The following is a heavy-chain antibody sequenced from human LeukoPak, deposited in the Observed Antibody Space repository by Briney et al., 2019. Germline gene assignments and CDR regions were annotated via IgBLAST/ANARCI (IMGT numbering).Heavy chain of an antibody. CDR1: GGSISSYY. CDR2: IYYSGGT. Sequence: SETLSLTCTVSGGSISSYYWSWIRQPPGKGLEWIGYIYYSGGTNYNPSLKSRVTISVDTSKNQFSLKLSSVTAADTAVYYCARAPPRALIDYRGQGTLVTVSS. J-gene: IGHJ4*02. V-gene: IGHV4-59*01. CDR3: ARAPPRALIDY.